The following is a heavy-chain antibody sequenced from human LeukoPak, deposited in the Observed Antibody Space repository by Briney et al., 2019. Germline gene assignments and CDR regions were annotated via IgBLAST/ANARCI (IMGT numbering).Heavy chain of an antibody. CDR1: GFTVSSNY. CDR2: IYSGGST. V-gene: IGHV3-53*01. Sequence: GGSLRLSCAASGFTVSSNYMSWVRQAPGKGLEWVSVIYSGGSTYYADSVKGRLTISRDNSKNTLYRQMNSLRARHTAVYYCARDNAFMGDAFDIWGQGTKVTVSS. CDR3: ARDNAFMGDAFDI. J-gene: IGHJ3*02.